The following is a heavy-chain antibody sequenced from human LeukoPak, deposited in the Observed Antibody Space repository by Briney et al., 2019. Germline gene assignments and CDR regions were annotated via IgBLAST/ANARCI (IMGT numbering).Heavy chain of an antibody. CDR3: AKDNNDFWSGYPPN. CDR1: GFTFSNYA. Sequence: PGGSLRLSCAASGFTFSNYAMSWVRQAPGKGLEWVSTISGSGGSTYYADSVKGRFTISRDNSKNTLYLQLNSLRAEDTAVYYCAKDNNDFWSGYPPNWGQGTLVTVSS. D-gene: IGHD3-3*01. J-gene: IGHJ4*02. V-gene: IGHV3-23*01. CDR2: ISGSGGST.